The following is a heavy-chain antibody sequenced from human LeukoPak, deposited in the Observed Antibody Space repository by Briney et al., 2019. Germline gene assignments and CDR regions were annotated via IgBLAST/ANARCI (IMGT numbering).Heavy chain of an antibody. CDR2: IYYSGST. D-gene: IGHD3-16*02. CDR1: GGSISSSSYY. CDR3: ARHNKHYVGGSYPD. V-gene: IGHV4-39*01. J-gene: IGHJ4*02. Sequence: SETLSLTCTVSGGSISSSSYYWGWIRQPPGKGLEWIGSIYYSGSTYYNPSLKSRVTISVDTSKNQFSLNLSSVTAADTAVYYCARHNKHYVGGSYPDWGQGTLVTVSS.